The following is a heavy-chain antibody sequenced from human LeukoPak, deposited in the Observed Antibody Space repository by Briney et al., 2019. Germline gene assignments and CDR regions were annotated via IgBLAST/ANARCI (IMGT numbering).Heavy chain of an antibody. CDR1: GYTLTELS. CDR3: ATGYDSSGYLFDY. V-gene: IGHV1-24*01. Sequence: ASVKVSCKVSGYTLTELSMHWVRQAPGKGLEWMGGFDPEDGETIYAQKFQGRVTMTEDTSTDTAYMELSSRRSEDTAVYYCATGYDSSGYLFDYWGQGTLVTASS. D-gene: IGHD3-22*01. J-gene: IGHJ4*02. CDR2: FDPEDGET.